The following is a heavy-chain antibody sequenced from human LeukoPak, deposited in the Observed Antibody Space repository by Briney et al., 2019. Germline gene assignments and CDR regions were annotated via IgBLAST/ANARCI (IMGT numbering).Heavy chain of an antibody. CDR1: GFTFDDYA. D-gene: IGHD2/OR15-2a*01. CDR3: AKDLNPFHLYYMDV. V-gene: IGHV3-9*01. J-gene: IGHJ6*03. Sequence: GRSLRRSCAASGFTFDDYAIHWVRQAPGKGLEWVSGISWNSGVIRYADSVKGRFTISRDNAKNSLYLQMNSLRAEDTALYYCAKDLNPFHLYYMDVWGRGTTVTVSS. CDR2: ISWNSGVI.